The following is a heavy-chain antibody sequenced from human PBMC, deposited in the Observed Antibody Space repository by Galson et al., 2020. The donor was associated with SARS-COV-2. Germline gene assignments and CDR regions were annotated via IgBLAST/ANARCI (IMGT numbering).Heavy chain of an antibody. CDR2: ISYDGTTK. J-gene: IGHJ4*02. V-gene: IGHV3-30*04. Sequence: GGSLRLSCAASGFTFSSSAMHWVRQAPGKGLEWVAIISYDGTTKYNSDSVKGRFTISRDNSKNTLYLQMNSLRPDDTAIYYCARETDDYTSSWYDYWGQGTLVTVSS. CDR1: GFTFSSSA. CDR3: ARETDDYTSSWYDY. D-gene: IGHD6-13*01.